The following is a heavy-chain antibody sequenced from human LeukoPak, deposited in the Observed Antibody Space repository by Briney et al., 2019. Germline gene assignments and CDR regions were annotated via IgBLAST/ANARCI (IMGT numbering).Heavy chain of an antibody. Sequence: GGSLRLSCVASGFTFTNYAMSWVRQAPGKGLEWVSAISGSGGRTYYADSAKGRFTLSRDNSKNTLYLQMNSLRAEDAAVYYCAKEYYYGSGTYYNVDYWGRGTLVTVSS. D-gene: IGHD3-10*01. CDR2: ISGSGGRT. J-gene: IGHJ4*02. CDR1: GFTFTNYA. CDR3: AKEYYYGSGTYYNVDY. V-gene: IGHV3-23*01.